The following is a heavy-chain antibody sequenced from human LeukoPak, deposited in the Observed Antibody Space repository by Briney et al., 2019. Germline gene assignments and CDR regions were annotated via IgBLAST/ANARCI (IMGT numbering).Heavy chain of an antibody. Sequence: ASVKVSCKASGYTFTGYYMHWVRQAPGQGLEWIGWINPNSGGTNYAQKFQGRVTMTRDTSISTAYMELSRLRSDDTAVYYCAKFWSGYPDAFDIWGQGTMVTVSS. J-gene: IGHJ3*02. CDR3: AKFWSGYPDAFDI. CDR1: GYTFTGYY. V-gene: IGHV1-2*02. D-gene: IGHD3-3*01. CDR2: INPNSGGT.